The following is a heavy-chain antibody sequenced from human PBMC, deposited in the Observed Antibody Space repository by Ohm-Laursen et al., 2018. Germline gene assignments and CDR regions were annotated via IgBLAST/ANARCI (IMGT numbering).Heavy chain of an antibody. Sequence: SLRLSCTASGFTFSSYAMSWVRQTPGKSLECISTISGSGASSHYADSVKGRFTISRDNAKNSLYLQMNSLRAEDTAVYYCARDRFVPGYSYGPHDYWGQGTLVTVSS. V-gene: IGHV3-23*01. D-gene: IGHD5-18*01. J-gene: IGHJ4*02. CDR2: ISGSGASS. CDR1: GFTFSSYA. CDR3: ARDRFVPGYSYGPHDY.